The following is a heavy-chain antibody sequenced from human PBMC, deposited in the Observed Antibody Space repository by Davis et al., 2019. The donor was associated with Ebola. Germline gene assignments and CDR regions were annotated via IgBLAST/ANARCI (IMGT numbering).Heavy chain of an antibody. CDR3: ARFRDAAMVMSWFDP. V-gene: IGHV3-11*06. CDR1: GFTFSDYY. Sequence: PGGSLRLSCAASGFTFSDYYMSWIRQAPGKGLEWVSYISSTSSYTNYADSVKGRFTISRDNAKNSLYLQMTSLRAEDTAVYYCARFRDAAMVMSWFDPWGQGILVTVSS. D-gene: IGHD5-18*01. CDR2: ISSTSSYT. J-gene: IGHJ5*02.